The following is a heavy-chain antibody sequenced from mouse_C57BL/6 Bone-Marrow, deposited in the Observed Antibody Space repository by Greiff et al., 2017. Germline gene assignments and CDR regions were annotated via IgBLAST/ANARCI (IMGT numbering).Heavy chain of an antibody. CDR1: GFTFSSYG. J-gene: IGHJ3*01. CDR2: ISSGGSYT. Sequence: EVKVVESGGDLVKPGGSLKLSCAASGFTFSSYGMSWVRQTPDKRLEWVATISSGGSYTYYPDSVKGRFTISRDNAKNTLYLQMSSLKSEDTAMXYCAKTAQATGAYWGQGTLVTVSA. D-gene: IGHD3-2*02. V-gene: IGHV5-6*01. CDR3: AKTAQATGAY.